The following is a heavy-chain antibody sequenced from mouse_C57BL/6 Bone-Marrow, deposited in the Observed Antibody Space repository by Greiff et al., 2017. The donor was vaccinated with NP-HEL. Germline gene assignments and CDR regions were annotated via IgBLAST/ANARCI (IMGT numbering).Heavy chain of an antibody. V-gene: IGHV5-6*01. CDR3: ARDGYYGD. CDR1: GFTFSSYG. Sequence: DVHLVESGGDLVKPGGSLKLSCAASGFTFSSYGMSWVRQTPDKRLEWVATISSGGSYTYYPDSVKGRFTISRDNAKNTLYLQMSSQKSEDTAMYYCARDGYYGDWGQGTTLTVSS. D-gene: IGHD2-3*01. CDR2: ISSGGSYT. J-gene: IGHJ2*01.